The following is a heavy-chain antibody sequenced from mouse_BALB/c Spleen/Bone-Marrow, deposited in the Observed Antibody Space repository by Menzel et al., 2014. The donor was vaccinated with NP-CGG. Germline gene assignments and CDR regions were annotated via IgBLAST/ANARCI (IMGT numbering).Heavy chain of an antibody. CDR3: ARDDGFAY. CDR1: GYAFSSYW. CDR2: IYPGGGDT. D-gene: IGHD2-12*01. Sequence: QVQLKQSGAELVRPGSSVKVSCKASGYAFSSYWMNWVKRRPGQGLEWIGQIYPGGGDTNYNGKFKGKATLTADKSSSTAYMRLSSLTSEDSAVYFCARDDGFAYWGQGTLVTVSA. V-gene: IGHV1-80*01. J-gene: IGHJ3*01.